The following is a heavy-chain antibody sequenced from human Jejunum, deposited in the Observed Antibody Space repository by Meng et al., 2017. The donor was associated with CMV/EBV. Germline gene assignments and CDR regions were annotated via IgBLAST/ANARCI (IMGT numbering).Heavy chain of an antibody. CDR1: SSGTDY. J-gene: IGHJ4*02. CDR3: ARGAVNMVRGVSYYFDY. CDR2: VFYSGSA. V-gene: IGHV4-61*01. Sequence: SSGTDYWNWIRQSPGKGMELIASVFYSGSADCNPSLKSRVTISVDTSRNQFFLELTSVTAADTAVYYCARGAVNMVRGVSYYFDYWGQGALVTVSS. D-gene: IGHD3-10*01.